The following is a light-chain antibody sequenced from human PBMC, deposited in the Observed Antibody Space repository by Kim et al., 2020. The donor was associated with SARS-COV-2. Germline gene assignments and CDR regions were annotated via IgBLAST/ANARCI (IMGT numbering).Light chain of an antibody. CDR2: GAS. V-gene: IGKV3-20*01. J-gene: IGKJ2*01. CDR3: QQSDT. Sequence: EIVLTQSPGTLSLSPGERATLSCRASQSVSSNYLAWYQQKPGQAPRLLIYGASSRATGIPDRFSGIGSGTDFTLTISRLEPEDFAVYYSQQSDTFGQGTKLEI. CDR1: QSVSSNY.